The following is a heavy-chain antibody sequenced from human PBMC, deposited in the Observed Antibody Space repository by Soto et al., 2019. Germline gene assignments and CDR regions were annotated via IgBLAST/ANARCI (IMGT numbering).Heavy chain of an antibody. D-gene: IGHD5-18*01. Sequence: PSETLSLTCTVSGGSISSGDYYWSWIRQPPGKGLEWIGYIYYSGSTYYNPSLKSRVTISVDTSKNQFSLKLSSVTAADTAVYYCAVRGGYSYGYALFDYWGQGTLVTVSS. V-gene: IGHV4-30-4*01. CDR2: IYYSGST. CDR3: AVRGGYSYGYALFDY. CDR1: GGSISSGDYY. J-gene: IGHJ4*02.